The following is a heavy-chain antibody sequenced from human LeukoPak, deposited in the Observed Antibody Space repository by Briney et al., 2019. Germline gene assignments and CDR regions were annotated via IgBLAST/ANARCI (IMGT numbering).Heavy chain of an antibody. Sequence: GGSLRLSCAASGFTFSSYAMSWVRQAPGKGLEWVSAISGSGGSTYYADSVKGRFTISRDNSKNTLYLQMHSLRAEDTAVYYCASGANFMTTGNSDYWGQGTLVTVSS. J-gene: IGHJ4*02. V-gene: IGHV3-23*01. CDR3: ASGANFMTTGNSDY. CDR1: GFTFSSYA. D-gene: IGHD4-11*01. CDR2: ISGSGGST.